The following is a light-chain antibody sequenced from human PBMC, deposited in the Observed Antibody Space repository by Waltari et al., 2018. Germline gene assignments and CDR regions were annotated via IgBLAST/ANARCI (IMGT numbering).Light chain of an antibody. Sequence: DIQMTQSPSSLSASVGDRVTITCRASQSISSYLNWYQQKPGIDPNLLIYDASSLQSGVPSGFSGSGSGTDFTLTISSLQPEDFATYYCQQSYSTPLTFGGGTKVEIK. CDR2: DAS. V-gene: IGKV1-39*01. CDR1: QSISSY. CDR3: QQSYSTPLT. J-gene: IGKJ4*01.